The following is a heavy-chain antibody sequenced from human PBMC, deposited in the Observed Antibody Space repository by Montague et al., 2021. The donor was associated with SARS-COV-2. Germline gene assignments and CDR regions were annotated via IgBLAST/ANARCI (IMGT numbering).Heavy chain of an antibody. CDR2: IYSSGST. J-gene: IGHJ4*02. CDR3: ARRVATAGIFDY. D-gene: IGHD6-13*01. Sequence: SETLSLTCNVSGASIRSDSYYWGWVRQPPGNVLEWIGVIYSSGSTYYNPSLKSRVTISVDTSQNHVSLRLSSVTAADTAVYFCARRVATAGIFDYWGQGTLVTVSS. CDR1: GASIRSDSYY. V-gene: IGHV4-39*02.